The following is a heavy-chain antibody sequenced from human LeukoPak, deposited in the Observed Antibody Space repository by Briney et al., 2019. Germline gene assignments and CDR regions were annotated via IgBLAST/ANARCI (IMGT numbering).Heavy chain of an antibody. J-gene: IGHJ4*02. CDR1: GFTFSSYA. CDR2: ISGSGGST. CDR3: AKSRAGVVVAAPFDY. V-gene: IGHV3-23*01. Sequence: GGSLRLSSAASGFTFSSYAMSWVRQAPGKGLEWVSTISGSGGSTYYADSVKGRFTISRDNSKNTLYLQMNSLRAEDTAVYYCAKSRAGVVVAAPFDYWGQGTLVTVSS. D-gene: IGHD2-15*01.